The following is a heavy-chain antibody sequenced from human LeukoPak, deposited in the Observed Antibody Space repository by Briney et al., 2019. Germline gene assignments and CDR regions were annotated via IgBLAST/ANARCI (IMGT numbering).Heavy chain of an antibody. CDR2: IYTSGST. CDR1: GGSISSYY. CDR3: ASRGGPYTGQIEDY. Sequence: PSETLSLTCTVSGGSISSYYWSWIRQPAGKGLEWIGRIYTSGSTNYNPSLKSRVTMSVDTSKNQFSLKLSSVTDADTAVYYCASRGGPYTGQIEDYWGQGTLVTVSS. J-gene: IGHJ4*02. V-gene: IGHV4-4*07. D-gene: IGHD2-15*01.